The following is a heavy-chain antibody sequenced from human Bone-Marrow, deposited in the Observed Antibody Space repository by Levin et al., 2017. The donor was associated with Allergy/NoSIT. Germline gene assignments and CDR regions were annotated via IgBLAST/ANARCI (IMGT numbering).Heavy chain of an antibody. J-gene: IGHJ4*02. Sequence: LSLTCAASGFRFDDSAMHWVRQAPAKGLEWVSGITWNSGNVVYADSLKGRFTISRDNAKNSLYLQMNSLTTEDTALYYCTRDSEKRVDTPLVTAFDSWGQGTLVTVSS. V-gene: IGHV3-9*01. CDR3: TRDSEKRVDTPLVTAFDS. CDR2: ITWNSGNV. D-gene: IGHD5-18*01. CDR1: GFRFDDSA.